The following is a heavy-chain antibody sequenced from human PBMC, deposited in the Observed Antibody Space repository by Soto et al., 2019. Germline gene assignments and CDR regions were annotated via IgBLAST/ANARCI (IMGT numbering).Heavy chain of an antibody. CDR2: ISYDGSNK. V-gene: IGHV3-30*18. Sequence: QVQLVESGGAVVQPGKSLRLSCAASGFTFSSYGMYWIRQAPGKGLEWVVAISYDGSNKFHADSVKGRFTISRDNSQNTLYLQMNILSTEDTAVYYCAKDIVRYTYGACDNWGQGALVTVSS. J-gene: IGHJ1*01. CDR3: AKDIVRYTYGACDN. D-gene: IGHD5-18*01. CDR1: GFTFSSYG.